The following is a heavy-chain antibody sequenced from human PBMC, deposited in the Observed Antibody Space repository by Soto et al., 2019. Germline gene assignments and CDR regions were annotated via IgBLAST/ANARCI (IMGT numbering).Heavy chain of an antibody. CDR2: INQSGST. V-gene: IGHV4-34*01. CDR3: ARGTVITMLRGHNGHYGMDV. CDR1: GGSFSGYY. Sequence: QVQLQQWGAGLLKPSETLSLTCAVYGGSFSGYYWSWIRRPPGKGLEWIGEINQSGSTSYNPSLRSRVAISVDMCKNHFSLKLSSVTAADTAAYYWARGTVITMLRGHNGHYGMDVWGQGTTVTVS. D-gene: IGHD3-10*01. J-gene: IGHJ6*02.